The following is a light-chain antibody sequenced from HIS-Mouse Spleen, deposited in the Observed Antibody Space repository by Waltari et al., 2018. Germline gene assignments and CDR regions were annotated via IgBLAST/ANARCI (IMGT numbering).Light chain of an antibody. Sequence: QSALTQPASVSGSPGQSITISCTGTSSYVGGDNYVSWYQHHPRQAPKPMIYDVSNRPSGVAHHLSGSKSGNTASLTISVLQAEDEADYYCSSYTISSTVVFGGGTKLTVL. J-gene: IGLJ2*01. CDR3: SSYTISSTVV. V-gene: IGLV2-14*03. CDR2: DVS. CDR1: SSYVGGDNY.